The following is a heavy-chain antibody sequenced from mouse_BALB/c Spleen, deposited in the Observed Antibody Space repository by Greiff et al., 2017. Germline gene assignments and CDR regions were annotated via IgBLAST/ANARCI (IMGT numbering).Heavy chain of an antibody. CDR2: IYPGDGDT. CDR1: GYTFTSYW. CDR3: ARRDYYGSSYGY. D-gene: IGHD1-1*01. J-gene: IGHJ2*01. Sequence: VKLVESGAELARPGASVKLSCKASGYTFTSYWMQWVKQRPGQGLEWIGAIYPGDGDTRYTQKFKGKATLTADKSSSTAYMQLSSLASEDAAVYYCARRDYYGSSYGYWGQGTTLTVSS. V-gene: IGHV1-87*01.